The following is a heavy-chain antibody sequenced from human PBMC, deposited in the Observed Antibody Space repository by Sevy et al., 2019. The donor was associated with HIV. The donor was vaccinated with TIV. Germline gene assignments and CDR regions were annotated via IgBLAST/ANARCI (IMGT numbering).Heavy chain of an antibody. CDR3: ARVVLYYDANYCDY. J-gene: IGHJ4*02. V-gene: IGHV3-48*02. D-gene: IGHD3-22*01. CDR2: ISGTSGTI. CDR1: GFSFSQYS. Sequence: GGSLRLSCAASGFSFSQYSMNWVRQAPGKGLEWLSYISGTSGTIYYAASVKGRFPISRDNAKNSVYLQMNSLRDEDTAVYYCARVVLYYDANYCDYWGQGALVTVSS.